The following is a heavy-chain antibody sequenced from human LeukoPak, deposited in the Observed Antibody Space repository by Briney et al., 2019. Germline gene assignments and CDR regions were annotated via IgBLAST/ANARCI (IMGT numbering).Heavy chain of an antibody. J-gene: IGHJ6*02. CDR2: IRSKAYGGTT. Sequence: GGSLRLSCAASGFTFSSYGMHWVRQAPGKGLEWVGFIRSKAYGGTTEYAASVKGRFTISRDDSKSIAYLQMNSLKTEDTAVYYCTRYGSGSPNYYYGMDVWGQGTTVTVSS. V-gene: IGHV3-49*04. D-gene: IGHD3-10*01. CDR1: GFTFSSYG. CDR3: TRYGSGSPNYYYGMDV.